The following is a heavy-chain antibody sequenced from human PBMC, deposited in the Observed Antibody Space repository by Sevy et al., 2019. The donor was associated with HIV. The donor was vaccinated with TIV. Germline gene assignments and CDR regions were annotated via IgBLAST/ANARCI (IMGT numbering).Heavy chain of an antibody. D-gene: IGHD6-19*01. V-gene: IGHV3-74*01. CDR1: GFTFGNYW. CDR2: INGDGSST. Sequence: GGSLRLSCAASGFTFGNYWIHWVRQAPGKGLVWVSRINGDGSSTSYADSVKGRFTISRDNAKNTLYLQMNSLTAEDTAVYYCARNLITVAGMLYYFDFWGQGTLVTVSS. CDR3: ARNLITVAGMLYYFDF. J-gene: IGHJ4*02.